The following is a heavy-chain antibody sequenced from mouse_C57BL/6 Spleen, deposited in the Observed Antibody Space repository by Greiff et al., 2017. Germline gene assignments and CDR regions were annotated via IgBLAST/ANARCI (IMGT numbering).Heavy chain of an antibody. Sequence: VQLQQSGAELARPGASVKLSCKASGYTFTSYGISWVKQRTGQGLEWIGEIYPRSGNTYYNEKFKGKATLTADKSSSTAYMELRSLTSEDSAVYFCARNYYGSSYVYWYFDVWGTGTTVTVSS. V-gene: IGHV1-81*01. CDR1: GYTFTSYG. CDR3: ARNYYGSSYVYWYFDV. J-gene: IGHJ1*03. CDR2: IYPRSGNT. D-gene: IGHD1-1*01.